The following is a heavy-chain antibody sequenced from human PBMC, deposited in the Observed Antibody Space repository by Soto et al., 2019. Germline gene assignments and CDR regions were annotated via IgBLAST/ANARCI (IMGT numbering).Heavy chain of an antibody. CDR3: AKNQDWNRPDPGAFDV. J-gene: IGHJ3*01. D-gene: IGHD1-1*01. CDR1: GFTFDDYA. CDR2: ISGSGNQI. V-gene: IGHV3-23*01. Sequence: EVQLSQSGGGLGRPGGSLRLSCAGSGFTFDDYAINWVCQAPGKGLEWVSGISGSGNQIDYTDSVEGRFIISRDDSKNTVFLQMNGLSAEDTAVYFCAKNQDWNRPDPGAFDVWGQGTTVTVTS.